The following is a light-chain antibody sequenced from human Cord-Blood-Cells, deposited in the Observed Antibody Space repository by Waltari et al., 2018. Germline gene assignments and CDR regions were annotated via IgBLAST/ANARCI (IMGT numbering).Light chain of an antibody. CDR2: EGS. V-gene: IGLV2-23*01. CDR1: SSYVARYTL. Sequence: QSALTQPAPVSGSPGQSITISCTGTSSYVARYTLASWYQQHPGKAPKLMIYEGSKRPSGVSNRFSGSKSGNTASLTISGLQAEDEADYYCCSYAGSSTYVVFGGGTKLTVL. CDR3: CSYAGSSTYVV. J-gene: IGLJ2*01.